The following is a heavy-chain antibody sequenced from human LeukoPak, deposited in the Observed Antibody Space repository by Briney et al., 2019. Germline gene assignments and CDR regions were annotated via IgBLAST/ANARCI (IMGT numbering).Heavy chain of an antibody. CDR3: AKDLYDILTGYSLDDY. V-gene: IGHV3-30*18. J-gene: IGHJ4*02. D-gene: IGHD3-9*01. CDR1: GFTFSSYG. Sequence: GGSLRLSCAASGFTFSSYGMHWVRQAPGKGLEWVAVISYDGGHKYYADSVKGRFPISRDNSKNTLYLQMNSLRAEDTAVYYCAKDLYDILTGYSLDDYWGQGTLVTVSS. CDR2: ISYDGGHK.